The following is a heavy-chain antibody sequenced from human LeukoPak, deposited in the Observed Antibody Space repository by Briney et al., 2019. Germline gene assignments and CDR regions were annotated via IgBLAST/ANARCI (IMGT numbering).Heavy chain of an antibody. Sequence: GKSLKISCKGSGYSFTRYWIGWVRQMPGKGLEWMGIIYPGDSDIRYSPAFQGQVTISADKSISTAYLQWSSLKASDTAMYYCAKFSSSSPSDYWGQGTQVTVSS. D-gene: IGHD6-6*01. J-gene: IGHJ4*02. CDR1: GYSFTRYW. CDR3: AKFSSSSPSDY. V-gene: IGHV5-51*01. CDR2: IYPGDSDI.